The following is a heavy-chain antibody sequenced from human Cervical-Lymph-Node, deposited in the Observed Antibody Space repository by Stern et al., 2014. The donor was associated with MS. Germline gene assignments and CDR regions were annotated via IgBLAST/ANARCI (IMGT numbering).Heavy chain of an antibody. V-gene: IGHV3-30*03. D-gene: IGHD3-16*02. CDR2: ITNDDKNK. CDR3: ARSADTFGGVVVLWSFDS. J-gene: IGHJ4*02. CDR1: GFIFSNYA. Sequence: VQLVESGGGAVQPGNSLRLSCAASGFIFSNYAMHWVRQAPGRGLEWLAVITNDDKNKHYADSVKGRFIISRDISKNTLYLQMDSLRSEDTAVYFCARSADTFGGVVVLWSFDSWGQGARVSVSS.